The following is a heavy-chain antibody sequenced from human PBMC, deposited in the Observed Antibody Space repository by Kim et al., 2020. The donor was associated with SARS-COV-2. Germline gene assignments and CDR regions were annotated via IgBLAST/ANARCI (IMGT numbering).Heavy chain of an antibody. CDR3: ARGGYNSGAFDI. D-gene: IGHD5-12*01. J-gene: IGHJ3*02. V-gene: IGHV1-69*01. Sequence: NYAQKFQGRVTITADESTSTAYMELSSLRSEDTAVYYCARGGYNSGAFDIWGQGTMVTVSS.